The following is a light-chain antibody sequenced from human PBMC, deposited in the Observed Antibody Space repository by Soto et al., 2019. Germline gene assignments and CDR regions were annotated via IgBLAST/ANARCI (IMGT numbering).Light chain of an antibody. Sequence: QSALTQPASVSGSPGQSITISCTGTSSDIGGYNFVPWYHQHPGKAPKLLIYAVTNRPSGIPDRFSGSKSGNTASLTISGLQAEDGADYYCASYTTSSTLVFGGGTKLTVL. CDR1: SSDIGGYNF. CDR2: AVT. J-gene: IGLJ2*01. V-gene: IGLV2-14*01. CDR3: ASYTTSSTLV.